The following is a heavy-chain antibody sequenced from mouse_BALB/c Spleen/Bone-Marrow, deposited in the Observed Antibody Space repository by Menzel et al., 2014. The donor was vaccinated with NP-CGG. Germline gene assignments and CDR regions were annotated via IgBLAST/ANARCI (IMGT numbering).Heavy chain of an antibody. J-gene: IGHJ3*01. V-gene: IGHV5-9-2*01. CDR1: GFSFGNYG. CDR3: ARHAYYDQTEVSFVY. D-gene: IGHD2-4*01. CDR2: ISGDGRYT. Sequence: EVKVVESGGGLVKSGGSLKLSCAASGFSFGNYGMSWVRQTPEKRLEWVATISGDGRYTFYSDSVKGRFTISRDNAKNNLYLQLSSLRSEDTALYYCARHAYYDQTEVSFVYWGQGTLVTVSA.